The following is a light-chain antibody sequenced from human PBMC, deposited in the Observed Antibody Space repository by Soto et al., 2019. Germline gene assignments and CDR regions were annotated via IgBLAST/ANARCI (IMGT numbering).Light chain of an antibody. Sequence: DIQMTQSPSSLSASVGDRVTITCRASQSISSYLNWYQQKLGKAPKVLIFAASSLQSGVPSRFSGSASGTDFTLTISSLQPEDFATYFCQQNFNAPWTFGQGTKVEIK. CDR2: AAS. V-gene: IGKV1-39*01. CDR1: QSISSY. CDR3: QQNFNAPWT. J-gene: IGKJ1*01.